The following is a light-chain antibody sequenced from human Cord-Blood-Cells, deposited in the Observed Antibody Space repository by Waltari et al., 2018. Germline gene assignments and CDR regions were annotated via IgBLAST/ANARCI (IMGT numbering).Light chain of an antibody. V-gene: IGLV7-43*01. J-gene: IGLJ2*01. Sequence: QTVVTQEPSLPVYPGGTVTLTCASSTGALPSGYYPNWFQQKPGQAPRALIYSTSNKPSWTPARFSGSLLGGKAALTLSGVQPEDEAEYYCLLYYGGAQVFGGGTKLTVL. CDR3: LLYYGGAQV. CDR2: STS. CDR1: TGALPSGYY.